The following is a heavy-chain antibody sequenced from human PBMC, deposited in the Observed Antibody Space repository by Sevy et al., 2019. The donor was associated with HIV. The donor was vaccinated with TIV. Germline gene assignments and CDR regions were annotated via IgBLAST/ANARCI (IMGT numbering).Heavy chain of an antibody. CDR2: ITGIGVET. J-gene: IGHJ6*04. CDR1: GFTFSNYA. Sequence: GGSLRLSCAASGFTFSNYAMTWVRQAPGKGLEWVSSITGIGVETYYADSVKGRFIISRDNSDNIMTLQMNRVKAEDAAVYSCANDVIFREVYLTDVWGEGTPVTVSS. V-gene: IGHV3-23*01. CDR3: ANDVIFREVYLTDV. D-gene: IGHD3-10*01.